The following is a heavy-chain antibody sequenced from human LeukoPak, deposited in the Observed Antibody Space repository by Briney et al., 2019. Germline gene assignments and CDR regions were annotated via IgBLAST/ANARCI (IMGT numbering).Heavy chain of an antibody. Sequence: SETLSLTCTVSGGSISSYYWSWIRQPPGKGLEWIGYIYYSGSTNYNPSLKSRVTISVDPSKNQFSLKLSSVTAADTAVYYCGRLGELGLWAFDIWGQGTMVTVSS. V-gene: IGHV4-59*01. CDR2: IYYSGST. CDR1: GGSISSYY. CDR3: GRLGELGLWAFDI. J-gene: IGHJ3*02. D-gene: IGHD3-10*01.